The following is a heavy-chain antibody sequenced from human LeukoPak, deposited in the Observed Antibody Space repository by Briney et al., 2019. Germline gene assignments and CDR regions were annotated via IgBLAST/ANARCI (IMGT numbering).Heavy chain of an antibody. V-gene: IGHV4-30-4*01. CDR2: IYYSGST. CDR1: GGXISSGNYY. D-gene: IGHD1-26*01. CDR3: AREVPWVWNFDL. J-gene: IGHJ2*01. Sequence: SQTLSLTCTVSGGXISSGNYYWSWIRQPPGTGLEWIGYIYYSGSTYYNPSLKSRVTISVDTSKNQFSLKLNSVTAADTAVYYCAREVPWVWNFDLWGRGILVTVSS.